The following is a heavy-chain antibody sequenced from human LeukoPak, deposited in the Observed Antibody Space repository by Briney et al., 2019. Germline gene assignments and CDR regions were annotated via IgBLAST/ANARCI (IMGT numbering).Heavy chain of an antibody. J-gene: IGHJ4*02. CDR3: ARKTVGDFDY. D-gene: IGHD1-26*01. CDR1: GFTFSRYS. Sequence: PGGSLRLSCAASGFTFSRYSMNWVRQAPGKGLEWVSSISSSRSYIYYADSVKGRFTISRDNAKNSLYLQMNSLRAEDTAGYYCARKTVGDFDYWGQGTLVTVSS. V-gene: IGHV3-21*01. CDR2: ISSSRSYI.